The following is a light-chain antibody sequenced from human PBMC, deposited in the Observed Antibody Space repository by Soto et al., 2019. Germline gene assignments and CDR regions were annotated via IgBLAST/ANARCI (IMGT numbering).Light chain of an antibody. CDR3: QQDSSWPLT. Sequence: EIVMTQSPATLSVSPGERVTLSCRASQDIRSSLAWYQQKPGQAPRLLIYGASIRATGVPATFSGSGSGTEFTLSISSLQSEHLGVYYCQQDSSWPLTFGGGTNVDIK. V-gene: IGKV3-15*01. CDR1: QDIRSS. J-gene: IGKJ4*01. CDR2: GAS.